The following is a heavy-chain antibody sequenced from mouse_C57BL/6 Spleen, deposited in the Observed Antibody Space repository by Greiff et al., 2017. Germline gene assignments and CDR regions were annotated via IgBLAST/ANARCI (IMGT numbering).Heavy chain of an antibody. CDR2: IDPSDSET. CDR1: GYTFTSYW. CDR3: ARHLPYYAMDY. V-gene: IGHV1-52*01. J-gene: IGHJ4*01. Sequence: VQLQQSGAELVRPGSSVKLSCKASGYTFTSYWMHWVKQRPIQGLEWIGNIDPSDSETHYNQKFKDKATLTVDKSSSTAYMQLSRLTSEDSAVYYCARHLPYYAMDYWGQGTSVTVSS.